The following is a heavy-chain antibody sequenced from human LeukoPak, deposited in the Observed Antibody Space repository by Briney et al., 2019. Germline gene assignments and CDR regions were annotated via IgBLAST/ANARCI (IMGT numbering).Heavy chain of an antibody. V-gene: IGHV4-34*01. D-gene: IGHD6-25*01. Sequence: SETLSLTCAVYGGSFSGYYWSWIRQPPGKGPEWIGEVNHSGSTNYNPSLKSRLTISVDTSNNQFSLKLSSVTAADTAVYYCAKNKGSAPLRPHDYWGQGTLITVSS. CDR2: VNHSGST. CDR1: GGSFSGYY. CDR3: AKNKGSAPLRPHDY. J-gene: IGHJ4*02.